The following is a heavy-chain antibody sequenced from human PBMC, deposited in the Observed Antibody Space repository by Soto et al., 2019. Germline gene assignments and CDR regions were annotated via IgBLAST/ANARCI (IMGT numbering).Heavy chain of an antibody. J-gene: IGHJ6*02. CDR1: GGTFSSYA. V-gene: IGHV1-69*01. Sequence: QVQLVQSGAEVKKPGSSVKVSCKASGGTFSSYAISWVRQAPGQGLEWMGGIIPIFGTANYAQKFQGRFTLTADEATSTAYMELSSLRSEDTAVYYCASPTVTSQYYYYYYGMDVWGQGTTVTVSS. D-gene: IGHD4-4*01. CDR3: ASPTVTSQYYYYYYGMDV. CDR2: IIPIFGTA.